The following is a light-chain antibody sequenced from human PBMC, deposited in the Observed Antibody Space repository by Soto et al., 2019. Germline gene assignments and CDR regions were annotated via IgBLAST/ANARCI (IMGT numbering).Light chain of an antibody. CDR3: QQSYSVPLT. CDR2: SAS. J-gene: IGKJ4*01. CDR1: HSITNY. Sequence: DLQMTQSPSSLSASVGDRVTITCRASHSITNYLNWYQRRPGKAPKLLIYSASILQSGVPSRFSGSGSGTDFTLTISSLQPEDVATFYCQQSYSVPLTFGGGTKVEIK. V-gene: IGKV1-39*01.